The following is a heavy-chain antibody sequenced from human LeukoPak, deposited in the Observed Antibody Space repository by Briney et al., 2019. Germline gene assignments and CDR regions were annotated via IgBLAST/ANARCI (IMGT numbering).Heavy chain of an antibody. J-gene: IGHJ4*02. Sequence: PGGSLRLSCAASGFTFDDYAMHWVRQAPGKGLEWVSAISGSGGSTYYADSVKGRFTISRDNSKNTLYLQMNSLRAEDTAVYYCAKEESAYGSGSYNDYWGQGTLVTVSS. CDR1: GFTFDDYA. CDR2: ISGSGGST. CDR3: AKEESAYGSGSYNDY. D-gene: IGHD3-10*01. V-gene: IGHV3-23*01.